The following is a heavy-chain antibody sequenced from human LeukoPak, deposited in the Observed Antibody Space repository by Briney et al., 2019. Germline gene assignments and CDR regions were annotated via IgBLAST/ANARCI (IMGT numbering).Heavy chain of an antibody. J-gene: IGHJ4*02. Sequence: GGSLRLSCAASGFTFSAYGFHWIRQAPGKGLEWVAVIWYDGSNKYYADSVKGRFTISRDNSKNTLYLQMNSLRAEDTAVYYCARDLRKSSGSYGNFDYWGQGTLVTVSS. CDR3: ARDLRKSSGSYGNFDY. V-gene: IGHV3-33*01. CDR1: GFTFSAYG. CDR2: IWYDGSNK. D-gene: IGHD1-26*01.